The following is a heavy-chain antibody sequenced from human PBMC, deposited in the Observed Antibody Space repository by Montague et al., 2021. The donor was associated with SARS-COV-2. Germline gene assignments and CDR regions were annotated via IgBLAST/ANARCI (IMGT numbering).Heavy chain of an antibody. CDR2: ISDSGRT. D-gene: IGHD6-13*01. CDR1: GDSIRSYH. Sequence: SETLSLTCTVSGDSIRSYHWTWIRQPPGKGLEWIGRISDSGRTIYNPSLKSRVTISVDTSKNQFFLNLRSMVAADTAIYYCTRDRGIAAADNYYYGMDVWGTGTTVTVSS. J-gene: IGHJ6*04. V-gene: IGHV4-59*13. CDR3: TRDRGIAAADNYYYGMDV.